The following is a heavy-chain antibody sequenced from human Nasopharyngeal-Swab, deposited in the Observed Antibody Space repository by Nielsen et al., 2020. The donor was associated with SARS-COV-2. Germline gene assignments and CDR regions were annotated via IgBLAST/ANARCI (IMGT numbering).Heavy chain of an antibody. D-gene: IGHD3-22*01. Sequence: SNTLSLTCTLSGGSISTYYWSWIPQPPGKGLEGIGYIYDSGGTNYNPPLKSRVTISVDTSKNQFSLKLSSVTAADTAVYYCARGSGYYDSSGYSDYWGQGTLVTVSS. J-gene: IGHJ4*02. CDR1: GGSISTYY. CDR2: IYDSGGT. V-gene: IGHV4-59*13. CDR3: ARGSGYYDSSGYSDY.